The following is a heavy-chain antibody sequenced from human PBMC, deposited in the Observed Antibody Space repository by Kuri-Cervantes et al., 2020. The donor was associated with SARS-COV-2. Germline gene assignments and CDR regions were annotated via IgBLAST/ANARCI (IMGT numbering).Heavy chain of an antibody. V-gene: IGHV4-34*01. CDR1: GGSFSGYY. D-gene: IGHD2-2*01. CDR3: AGSSKYYYYMDV. CDR2: INHSGST. J-gene: IGHJ6*03. Sequence: TLSLTCAVYGGSFSGYYWSWIRQPQGKGLEWIGEINHSGSTNYNPSLKSRVTISVDTSKNQFSLKLSSVTAADTAVYYCAGSSKYYYYMDVWGKGTTVTVSS.